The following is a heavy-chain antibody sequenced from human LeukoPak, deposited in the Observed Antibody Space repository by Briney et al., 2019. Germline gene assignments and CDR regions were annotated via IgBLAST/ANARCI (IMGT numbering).Heavy chain of an antibody. J-gene: IGHJ4*02. CDR3: ARAVSGYDFFDY. CDR1: GYTFTGYY. Sequence: SSVKVSCKASGYTFTGYYMHWVRQAPGQGLEWMGRINPNSGGTNYAQKFQDRVTMTRDTSISTAYMELSRLRSDDTAVYYCARAVSGYDFFDYWGQGTLVTVSS. CDR2: INPNSGGT. V-gene: IGHV1-2*06. D-gene: IGHD5-12*01.